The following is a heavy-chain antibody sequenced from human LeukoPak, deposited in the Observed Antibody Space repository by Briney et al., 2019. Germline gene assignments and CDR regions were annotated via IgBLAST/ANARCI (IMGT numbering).Heavy chain of an antibody. CDR2: IYYSGST. Sequence: PSETLSLTCTVSGGSISSGDYYWSWIRQPPGKGLEWIGYIYYSGSTYYNPSLRSRVTISVDTSKNQFSLKLSSVTAADTAVYYCARPFSTSLGAFDIWGQGTMVTVSS. J-gene: IGHJ3*02. D-gene: IGHD2-2*01. CDR1: GGSISSGDYY. V-gene: IGHV4-30-4*08. CDR3: ARPFSTSLGAFDI.